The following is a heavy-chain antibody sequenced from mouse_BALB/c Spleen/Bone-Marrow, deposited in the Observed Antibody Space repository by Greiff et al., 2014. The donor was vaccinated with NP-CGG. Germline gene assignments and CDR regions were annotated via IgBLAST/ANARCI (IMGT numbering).Heavy chain of an antibody. CDR2: INPSTGYT. CDR1: GYTFTSYW. Sequence: QVQLQQSGAELAKPGASVKMSCKASGYTFTSYWMHWVKQRPGQGLEWIGYINPSTGYTEYNQKFKDKATLTADKPSSTAYMQLSSLTSEDSAVYYCARSEGYYEWFAYWGQGTLVTVSA. V-gene: IGHV1-7*01. D-gene: IGHD2-3*01. CDR3: ARSEGYYEWFAY. J-gene: IGHJ3*01.